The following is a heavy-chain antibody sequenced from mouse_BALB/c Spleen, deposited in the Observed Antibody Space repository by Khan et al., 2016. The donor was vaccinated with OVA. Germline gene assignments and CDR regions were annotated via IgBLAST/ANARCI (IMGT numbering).Heavy chain of an antibody. CDR3: ARMSGGDFDF. J-gene: IGHJ2*01. D-gene: IGHD1-1*02. CDR1: GYSITSDYA. V-gene: IGHV3-2*02. CDR2: ISYSGNT. Sequence: VQLKESGPGLVKPSQSLSLTCTVTGYSITSDYAWSWIRQFPGNKLEWMGYISYSGNTKYNPSLKSRISMTRDTSKNQFFLQLTSVTTEDTATYYCARMSGGDFDFWGQGTTLTVSS.